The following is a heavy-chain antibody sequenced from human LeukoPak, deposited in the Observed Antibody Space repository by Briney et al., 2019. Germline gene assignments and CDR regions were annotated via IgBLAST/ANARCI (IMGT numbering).Heavy chain of an antibody. Sequence: PGGSLRLSCAASGFIFNTNWISWVRQAPGKGLEWVANINPDASVTHYVDSVKGRFTISRDNGKNSVYLQMNSLRAEDSAVYFCATHPQSADYHWFDPRGQGTLVTVAS. J-gene: IGHJ5*02. V-gene: IGHV3-7*01. CDR1: GFIFNTNW. CDR3: ATHPQSADYHWFDP. D-gene: IGHD3-16*01. CDR2: INPDASVT.